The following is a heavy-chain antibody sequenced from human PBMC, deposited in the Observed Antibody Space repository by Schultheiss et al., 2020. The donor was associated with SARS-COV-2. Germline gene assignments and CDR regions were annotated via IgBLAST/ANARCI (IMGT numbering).Heavy chain of an antibody. CDR2: INHSGST. CDR3: ARRYSGYDWN. J-gene: IGHJ4*02. V-gene: IGHV4-39*07. D-gene: IGHD5-12*01. Sequence: SQTLSLTCTVSGGSISSSSYYWGWIRQPPGKGLEWIGEINHSGSTNYNPSLKSRVTISVDTSKNQFSLKLSSVTAADTAVYYCARRYSGYDWNWGQGTLVTVSS. CDR1: GGSISSSSYY.